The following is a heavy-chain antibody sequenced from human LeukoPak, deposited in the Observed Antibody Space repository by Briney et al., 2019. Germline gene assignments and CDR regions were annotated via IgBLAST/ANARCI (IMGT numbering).Heavy chain of an antibody. D-gene: IGHD5-24*01. Sequence: GASVKVSCKASGYTFTSYYMHWVRQAPGQGLEWMGIINPSGGSTSYAQKFQGRVTMTRDMSTSTVYMELSSLRSEDTAVYYCASSRDGYNLGSYYFDYWGQGTLVTVSS. J-gene: IGHJ4*02. CDR2: INPSGGST. CDR1: GYTFTSYY. V-gene: IGHV1-46*01. CDR3: ASSRDGYNLGSYYFDY.